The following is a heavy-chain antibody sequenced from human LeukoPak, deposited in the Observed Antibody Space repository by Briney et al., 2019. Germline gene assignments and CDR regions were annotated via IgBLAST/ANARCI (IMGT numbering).Heavy chain of an antibody. J-gene: IGHJ6*03. CDR3: AREPWGGFYYYYYYMDV. Sequence: PSETLSLTCTVSGGSISNFYWSWIRQPAGKGLEWIGRIYSSGTTDYNPSLKSRVTMSVDTSKNQFSLKLSSVTAADTAVYYCAREPWGGFYYYYYYMDVWGKGTTVTVSS. V-gene: IGHV4-4*07. CDR2: IYSSGTT. D-gene: IGHD3-16*01. CDR1: GGSISNFY.